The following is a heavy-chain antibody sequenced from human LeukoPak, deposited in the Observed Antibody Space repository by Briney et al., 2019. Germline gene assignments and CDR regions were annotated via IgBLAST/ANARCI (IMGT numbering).Heavy chain of an antibody. V-gene: IGHV3-30*18. J-gene: IGHJ4*02. CDR2: ISYDGSNK. D-gene: IGHD1-26*01. CDR3: AKDLGMEWELPPGGFDY. Sequence: PGSSLRLSCAASGFTFSSYGVHWVRQAPGKGLVWVAVISYDGSNKYYADSVKGRFTISRDNSKNTLYLQMNSLRAEDTAVYYCAKDLGMEWELPPGGFDYWGQGTLVTVSS. CDR1: GFTFSSYG.